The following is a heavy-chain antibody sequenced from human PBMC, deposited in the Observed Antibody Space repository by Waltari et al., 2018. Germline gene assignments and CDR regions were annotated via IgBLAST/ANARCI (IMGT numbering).Heavy chain of an antibody. D-gene: IGHD6-19*01. CDR2: IYSGGSST. V-gene: IGHV3-23*03. CDR3: AKDQGVSSGWYGDAFDI. J-gene: IGHJ3*02. CDR1: GFTFSSYA. Sequence: EVQLLESGGGLVQPGGSLRLSCAASGFTFSSYAMSWVRQAPGKGLEWVSVIYSGGSSTYYADSVKGRFTISRDNSKNTLYLQMNSLRAEDTAVYYGAKDQGVSSGWYGDAFDIWGQGTMVTVSS.